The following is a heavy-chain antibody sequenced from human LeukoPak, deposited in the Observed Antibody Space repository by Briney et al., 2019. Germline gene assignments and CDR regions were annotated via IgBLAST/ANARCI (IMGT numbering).Heavy chain of an antibody. CDR3: ARLPRRAGYSSIRSWFDP. CDR1: GGSISSYY. J-gene: IGHJ5*02. D-gene: IGHD6-13*01. V-gene: IGHV4-34*01. CDR2: INHSGST. Sequence: LVKPSETLSLTCTVSGGSISSYYWSWIRQPPGKGLEWIGEINHSGSTNYNPSLKSRVTISVDTSKNQFSLKLSSVTAADTAVYYCARLPRRAGYSSIRSWFDPWGQGTLVTVSS.